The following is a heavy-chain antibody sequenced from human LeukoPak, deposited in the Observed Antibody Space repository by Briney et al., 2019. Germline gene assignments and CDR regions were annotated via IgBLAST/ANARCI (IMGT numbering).Heavy chain of an antibody. CDR2: IDQNGREK. CDR3: ATSMIVVVNDAFDI. Sequence: GGSLRLSCVASAFTFSNSWMSWVRQVPGKGLEWVANIDQNGREKNYVDSVKGRFTISRDNGKNSLYLEMNSLRAEDTAVYYCATSMIVVVNDAFDIWGQGTMVTVSS. J-gene: IGHJ3*02. V-gene: IGHV3-7*03. D-gene: IGHD3-22*01. CDR1: AFTFSNSW.